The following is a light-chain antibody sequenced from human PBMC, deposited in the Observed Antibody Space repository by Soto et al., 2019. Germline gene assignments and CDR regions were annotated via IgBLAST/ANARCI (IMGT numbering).Light chain of an antibody. CDR2: YAS. CDR1: QGINRH. V-gene: IGKV1-9*01. J-gene: IGKJ4*01. Sequence: DIQLTQSPSFLSASVGDRVTITCRASQGINRHLAWYQRKPGKAPKLLIYYASTLQSGVPSRFSGSGSGTEFTLTINSLQPEDFATYCCQQLNGYPLTFGGGTKVEIK. CDR3: QQLNGYPLT.